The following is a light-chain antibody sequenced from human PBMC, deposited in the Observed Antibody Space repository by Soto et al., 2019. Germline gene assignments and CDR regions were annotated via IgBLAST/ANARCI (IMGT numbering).Light chain of an antibody. V-gene: IGLV2-11*01. J-gene: IGLJ1*01. CDR1: SSDVGGYNY. Sequence: QYALTQPRSVSGSPGQSVTISCTGTSSDVGGYNYVSWYQQHPGKAPKLMIYDVSKRPSGVPDRFSGSKSGNTASLTISGLQAEDEADYYCCSYAGSLYVFGTWTKVTVL. CDR2: DVS. CDR3: CSYAGSLYV.